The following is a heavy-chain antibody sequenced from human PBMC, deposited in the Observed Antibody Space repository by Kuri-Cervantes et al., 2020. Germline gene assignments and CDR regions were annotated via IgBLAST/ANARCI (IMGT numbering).Heavy chain of an antibody. V-gene: IGHV3-30*03. CDR1: GFTFSSYG. CDR3: ARDRRPAATYYYYYGMDV. CDR2: ISYDGSNK. J-gene: IGHJ6*02. D-gene: IGHD2-2*01. Sequence: GGSLRLSCAASGFTFSSYGMHWVRQAPGKGLEWVAVISYDGSNKYYADSVKGRFTISRDNSENTLYLQMNSLRAEDTAVYYCARDRRPAATYYYYYGMDVWGQATTVTVSS.